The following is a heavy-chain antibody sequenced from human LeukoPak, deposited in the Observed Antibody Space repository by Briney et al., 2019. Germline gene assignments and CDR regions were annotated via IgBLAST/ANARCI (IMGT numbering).Heavy chain of an antibody. CDR1: GGSISSSSYY. CDR2: IYYSGST. D-gene: IGHD3-10*01. J-gene: IGHJ5*02. V-gene: IGHV4-61*01. Sequence: SETLSLTCTVSGGSISSSSYYWGWIRQPPGKGLEWIGYIYYSGSTNYNPSLKSRVTISVDTSKNQFSLKLSSVTAADTAVYYCARDVIDYGSQSHWFDPWGQGTLVTVSS. CDR3: ARDVIDYGSQSHWFDP.